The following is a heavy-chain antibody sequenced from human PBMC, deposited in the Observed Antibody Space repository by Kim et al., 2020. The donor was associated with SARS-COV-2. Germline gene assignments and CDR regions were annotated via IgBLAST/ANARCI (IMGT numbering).Heavy chain of an antibody. CDR3: AKESRPNNY. Sequence: SYVNPVKGRFTISRDNSKNTLYLQMNSLGAEDTAVYYCAKESRPNNYWGQGTLVTVSS. V-gene: IGHV3-23*01. J-gene: IGHJ4*02.